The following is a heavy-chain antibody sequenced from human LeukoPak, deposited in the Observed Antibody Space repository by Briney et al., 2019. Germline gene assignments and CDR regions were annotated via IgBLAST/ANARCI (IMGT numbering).Heavy chain of an antibody. CDR3: PRASWVSNADAVS. Sequence: GGSLRLSCAASGFNFRDYAMSWVRQAPARGLEWVSSLRGNDETFYADSVKGRFTLSRDNSKNTVYLQLNNLRVEDTAMYYCPRASWVSNADAVSWGQGTLVTVSS. CDR1: GFNFRDYA. D-gene: IGHD1-1*01. CDR2: LRGNDET. J-gene: IGHJ5*02. V-gene: IGHV3-23*01.